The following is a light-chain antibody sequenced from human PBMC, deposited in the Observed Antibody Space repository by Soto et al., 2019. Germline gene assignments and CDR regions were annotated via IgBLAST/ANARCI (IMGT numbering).Light chain of an antibody. CDR3: SSYGGNNNLL. Sequence: QSALTQPPSASGSPGQSVAISCTGTSSDVGGYDYVSWYQQHPGKAPKLMIYEVTKRPSGVPDRFSGSKSGNTAPLTVSGLQAEDEADYYCSSYGGNNNLLFGGGTKLTVL. CDR2: EVT. V-gene: IGLV2-8*01. J-gene: IGLJ2*01. CDR1: SSDVGGYDY.